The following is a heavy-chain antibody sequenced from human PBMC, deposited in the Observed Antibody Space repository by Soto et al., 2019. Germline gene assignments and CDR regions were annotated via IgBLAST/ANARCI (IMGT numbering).Heavy chain of an antibody. V-gene: IGHV1-69*06. CDR3: ARAKDIVVVPAAIRYYYYGMDV. CDR1: GGTFSSYA. Sequence: QVQLVQSGAEVKKPGSSVKVSCKASGGTFSSYAISWVRQAPGQGLEWMGGIIPIFGTANYAQKFQGRVTITADKSTSTACMELSSLRSEDTAVYYCARAKDIVVVPAAIRYYYYGMDVWGQGTTVTVSS. J-gene: IGHJ6*02. CDR2: IIPIFGTA. D-gene: IGHD2-2*02.